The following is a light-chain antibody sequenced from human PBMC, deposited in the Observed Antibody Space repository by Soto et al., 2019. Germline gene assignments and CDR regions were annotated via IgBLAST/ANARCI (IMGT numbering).Light chain of an antibody. Sequence: AIQMTQSPSSLSASVGDRVTITCRASQDIRTDLGWYQQKPGKAPKVLIYDTYTLQSGVPSRFSGSRSGTDFTLTISSLQPEEIATYYCLQDNMYPLTFGGGTKVDIK. CDR3: LQDNMYPLT. J-gene: IGKJ4*01. CDR1: QDIRTD. CDR2: DTY. V-gene: IGKV1-6*01.